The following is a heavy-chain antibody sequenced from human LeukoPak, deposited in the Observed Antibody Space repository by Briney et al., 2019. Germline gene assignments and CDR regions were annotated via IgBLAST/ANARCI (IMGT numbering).Heavy chain of an antibody. V-gene: IGHV3-43D*04. CDR2: VSWEGGYT. J-gene: IGHJ4*02. CDR1: GFTFDDYA. D-gene: IGHD6-13*01. Sequence: GGSLRLSCAASGFTFDDYAMHWVRQAPGKGLEWVSLVSWEGGYTYYADSVKGRFTISRDNNKNSLYLQMNSLRVDDTALYYCGKDLASAAAGRGADHWGQGTLVTVSS. CDR3: GKDLASAAAGRGADH.